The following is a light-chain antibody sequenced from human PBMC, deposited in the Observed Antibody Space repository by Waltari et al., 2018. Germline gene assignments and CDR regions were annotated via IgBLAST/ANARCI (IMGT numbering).Light chain of an antibody. CDR2: LGS. CDR3: MQGLQTPYT. Sequence: EIVMTQSPIFLPGTHGEPASISCTSSQSLLPRNGKIFFAWYVQKPGQSPQVLTYLGSNRASGVPDRFSGSDSGTDFTLKISRVEAEDVGVYYCMQGLQTPYTFGQGTKLEI. CDR1: QSLLPRNGKIF. J-gene: IGKJ2*01. V-gene: IGKV2-28*01.